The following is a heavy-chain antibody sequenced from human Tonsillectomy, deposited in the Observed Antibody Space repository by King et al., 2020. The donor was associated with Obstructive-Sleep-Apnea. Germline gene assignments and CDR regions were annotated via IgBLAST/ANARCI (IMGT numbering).Heavy chain of an antibody. CDR3: SRSSNSNTSYLPDS. D-gene: IGHD2/OR15-2a*01. CDR1: GFTFRTYG. J-gene: IGHJ4*02. CDR2: TSYDGTKK. Sequence: VQLVESGGGVVQPGRSLRLSCAASGFTFRTYGMHWVRQAPGKGLEWIASTSYDGTKKDYVDSFRGRFTSSRDNYKNTLYLQMDSLRPEDTAMYYCSRSSNSNTSYLPDSWGQGTLVTVSS. V-gene: IGHV3-30*04.